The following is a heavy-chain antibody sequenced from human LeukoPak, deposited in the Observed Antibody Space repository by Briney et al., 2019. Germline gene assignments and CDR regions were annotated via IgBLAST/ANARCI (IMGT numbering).Heavy chain of an antibody. CDR2: ISSNGGST. D-gene: IGHD3-9*01. CDR3: ARDGAYDILTGLFDY. J-gene: IGHJ4*02. CDR1: GFTFSSYA. Sequence: GGSLRLSCAASGFTFSSYAMHWVRQAPGKGLEYVSAISSNGGSTYYANSVKGRFTISRDNSKNTLYLQMDSLRAEDMAVYYCARDGAYDILTGLFDYWGQGTLVTVSS. V-gene: IGHV3-64*01.